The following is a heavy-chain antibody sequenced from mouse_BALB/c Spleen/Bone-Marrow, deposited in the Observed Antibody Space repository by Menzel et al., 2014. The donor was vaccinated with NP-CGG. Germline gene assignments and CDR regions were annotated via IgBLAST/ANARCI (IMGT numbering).Heavy chain of an antibody. J-gene: IGHJ4*01. CDR2: IWAGGST. D-gene: IGHD1-1*01. Sequence: VQLQQSGPGLVAPSQSLSISCTVSGFSLTSYGVHWVRQPPGQGLEWLGAIWAGGSTNYNSAHMSRLTISKDNSKSQVFLKMNSLQTDDTAMYYWAREGRGYYGSSGAAMDYWGQGTKVTVSS. V-gene: IGHV2-9*02. CDR3: AREGRGYYGSSGAAMDY. CDR1: GFSLTSYG.